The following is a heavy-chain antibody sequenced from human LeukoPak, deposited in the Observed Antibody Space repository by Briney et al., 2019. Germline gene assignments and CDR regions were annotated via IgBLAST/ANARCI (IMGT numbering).Heavy chain of an antibody. V-gene: IGHV3-53*04. CDR1: GFTVSSNY. CDR2: IYSGGST. D-gene: IGHD5-18*01. Sequence: QPGGSLRLSCAASGFTVSSNYMSWVRQAPGKGLEWVSVIYSGGSTHYADSVKGRFTISRHNSKNTLYLQMNSLRAEDTAVYYCASSLRGYSYGYYFDYWGQGTLVTVSS. J-gene: IGHJ4*02. CDR3: ASSLRGYSYGYYFDY.